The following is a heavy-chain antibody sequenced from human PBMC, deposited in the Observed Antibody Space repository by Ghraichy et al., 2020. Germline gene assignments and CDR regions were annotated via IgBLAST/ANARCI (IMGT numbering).Heavy chain of an antibody. Sequence: ASVKVSCKASGYTFTGYYMHWVRQAPGQGLEWMGWINPNSGGTNYAQKFQGRVTMTRDTSISTAYMELSRLRSDDTAVYYCARDGGDYGEIVNWFDPWGQGTLVTVSS. J-gene: IGHJ5*02. CDR2: INPNSGGT. D-gene: IGHD4-17*01. CDR1: GYTFTGYY. V-gene: IGHV1-2*02. CDR3: ARDGGDYGEIVNWFDP.